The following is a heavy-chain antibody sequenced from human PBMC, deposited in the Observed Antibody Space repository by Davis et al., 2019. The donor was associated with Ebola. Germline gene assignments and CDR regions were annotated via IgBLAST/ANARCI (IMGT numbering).Heavy chain of an antibody. V-gene: IGHV5-51*01. Sequence: GESLKISCKGSGYSFTSYWIGWVRQMPGKGLEWMGAIHPGDSDTRYSPSFQGQVMISADKSSNTAYLQWTSLRASDSAMYYCARQEALYGSIDNWGQGTLVTVSS. CDR3: ARQEALYGSIDN. D-gene: IGHD6-13*01. CDR1: GYSFTSYW. CDR2: IHPGDSDT. J-gene: IGHJ4*02.